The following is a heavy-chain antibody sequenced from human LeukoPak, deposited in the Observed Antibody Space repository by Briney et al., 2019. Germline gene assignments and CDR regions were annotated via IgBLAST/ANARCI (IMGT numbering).Heavy chain of an antibody. V-gene: IGHV1-46*01. Sequence: ASVKVSCKASGYTFTSYYMHWVRQAPGQGLEWMGIINPSGCSTSYAQKFQGRVTMTRDTSTSTAYMELSSLRSEDTAVYYCARVVRGYFDHQPFDYWGQGTLVTVSS. CDR1: GYTFTSYY. CDR2: INPSGCST. J-gene: IGHJ4*02. CDR3: ARVVRGYFDHQPFDY. D-gene: IGHD3-9*01.